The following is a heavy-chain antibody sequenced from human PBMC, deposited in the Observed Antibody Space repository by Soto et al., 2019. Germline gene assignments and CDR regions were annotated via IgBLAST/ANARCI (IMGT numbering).Heavy chain of an antibody. V-gene: IGHV3-30*03. D-gene: IGHD2-15*01. CDR3: ARDHWDCSGGGCNPHQLNFFAMDV. CDR2: ISFDGNNT. J-gene: IGHJ6*02. CDR1: GFTFNDYA. Sequence: QVHLVESGGGGVQPGRSTRLSCVVSGFTFNDYAIHWVRQARGKGLEWVAVISFDGNNTFYTDSVKGRFTISRDRSKTTAYLQMNNLRAEDTAVYYCARDHWDCSGGGCNPHQLNFFAMDVWGQGTTGTVSS.